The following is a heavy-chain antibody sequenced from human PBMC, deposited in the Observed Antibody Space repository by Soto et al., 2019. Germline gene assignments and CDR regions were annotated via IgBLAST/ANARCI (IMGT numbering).Heavy chain of an antibody. D-gene: IGHD2-21*01. J-gene: IGHJ4*02. CDR3: AQDRGWGVVSPSHDY. Sequence: EVELLESGGGIVQPGGSLRVSCVASGFTFRNFVMSWVRQAPGKGLEWVSAFRGTGGETFYADSVKGRFTISRDNSKNTLYLQMNSLRDEDTALYFCAQDRGWGVVSPSHDYWGQGTLVTVSS. CDR2: FRGTGGET. CDR1: GFTFRNFV. V-gene: IGHV3-23*01.